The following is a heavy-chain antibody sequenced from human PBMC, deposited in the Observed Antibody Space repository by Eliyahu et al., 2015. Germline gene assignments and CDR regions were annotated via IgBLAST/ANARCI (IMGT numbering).Heavy chain of an antibody. CDR1: GYTFTSYA. D-gene: IGHD3-16*02. CDR2: INAGNGNT. Sequence: QVQLVQSGAEVKKPGASVKVSCKASGYTFTSYAMHWVRQAPGQRLEWMGWINAGNGNTKYSQKFQGRVTITRDTSASTAYMELSSLRSEDTAVYYCARDPLGGSYRDYFDYWGQGTLVTVSS. J-gene: IGHJ4*02. V-gene: IGHV1-3*01. CDR3: ARDPLGGSYRDYFDY.